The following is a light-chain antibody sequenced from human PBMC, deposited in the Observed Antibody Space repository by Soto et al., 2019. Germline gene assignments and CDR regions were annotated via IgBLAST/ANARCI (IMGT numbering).Light chain of an antibody. J-gene: IGKJ5*01. CDR1: QSVSSY. Sequence: EIVLTQSPATLSLSPGEIATLSCRASQSVSSYLAWYQQKPGQAPRLLIYDASNRATGIPARFSGSGSGTDFTLTISSLEPEDFAVSYCQQRSNWPPITFGQGTRLEIK. CDR2: DAS. V-gene: IGKV3-11*01. CDR3: QQRSNWPPIT.